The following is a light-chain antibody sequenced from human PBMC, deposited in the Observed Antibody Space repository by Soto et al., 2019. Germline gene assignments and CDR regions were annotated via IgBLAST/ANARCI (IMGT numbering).Light chain of an antibody. CDR2: EVS. V-gene: IGLV2-14*01. CDR3: SSYTSSSTDYV. CDR1: SSDVGGYNY. Sequence: QSALTQPASVSGSPGQSITISCTGTSSDVGGYNYVSWYQQHPGKAPKLMIYEVSNRPSGVSNRFSGSKSGNTASLTISGLQAKDEADYYCSSYTSSSTDYVFGTGTKVTVL. J-gene: IGLJ1*01.